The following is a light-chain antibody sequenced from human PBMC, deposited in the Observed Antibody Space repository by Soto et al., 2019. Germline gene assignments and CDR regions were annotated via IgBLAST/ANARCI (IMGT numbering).Light chain of an antibody. Sequence: EIVMTQSPATLSVSPGERATLSCRASQSVSSILAWYQQKPGQAPRLLLYGTSTRATGIPDRFTGSGSGTEFTLTISSLQSEDFAVYYCQQYNNWPLTFGGGTKVDIK. V-gene: IGKV3-15*01. CDR2: GTS. CDR1: QSVSSI. J-gene: IGKJ4*01. CDR3: QQYNNWPLT.